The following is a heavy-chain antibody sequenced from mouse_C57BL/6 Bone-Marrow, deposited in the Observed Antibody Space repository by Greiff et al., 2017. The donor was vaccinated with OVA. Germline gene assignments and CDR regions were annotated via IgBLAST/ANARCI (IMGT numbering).Heavy chain of an antibody. CDR3: ARGLVYYGYDRSWFAY. V-gene: IGHV1-26*01. Sequence: EVQLQQSGPELVKPGASVKISCKASGYTFTDYYMNWVKQSHGKSLEWIGDINPNNGGTSYNQKFKGKATLTVDTSSSTAYMELRSLTSEDSAVYYGARGLVYYGYDRSWFAYWGQGTLVTVSA. CDR2: INPNNGGT. D-gene: IGHD2-2*01. J-gene: IGHJ3*01. CDR1: GYTFTDYY.